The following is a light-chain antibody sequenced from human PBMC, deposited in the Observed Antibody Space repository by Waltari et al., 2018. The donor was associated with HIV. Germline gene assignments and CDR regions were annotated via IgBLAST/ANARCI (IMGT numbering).Light chain of an antibody. CDR3: QTWDSSTGV. Sequence: SYEVTQPPSVSVSPGQTASITCSGDKLGDKYAFWYQQKPGQSPVLVIYQDAKRPSGIPERVSGSNSGNTATLTISGTQAMDEADYYCQTWDSSTGVFGTGTKVTVL. CDR1: KLGDKY. J-gene: IGLJ1*01. V-gene: IGLV3-1*01. CDR2: QDA.